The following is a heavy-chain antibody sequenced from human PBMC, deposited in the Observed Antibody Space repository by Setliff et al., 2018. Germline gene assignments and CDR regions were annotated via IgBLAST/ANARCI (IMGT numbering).Heavy chain of an antibody. J-gene: IGHJ5*02. D-gene: IGHD5-18*01. CDR2: IIPILGIA. CDR1: GGTFSSYA. Sequence: GASVKVSCKASGGTFSSYAISWVRQAPGQGLEWMGGIIPILGIANYAQKFQGRVTITADESTSTAYMELRSLRSDDTAVYYCARDRDKSYGFSGWVDPWGQGTLVTVSS. CDR3: ARDRDKSYGFSGWVDP. V-gene: IGHV1-69*10.